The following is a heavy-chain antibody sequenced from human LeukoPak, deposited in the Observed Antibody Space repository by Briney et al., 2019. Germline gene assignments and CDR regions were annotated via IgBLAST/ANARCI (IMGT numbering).Heavy chain of an antibody. CDR1: GFTVSVNY. Sequence: GGSLRLSCAASGFTVSVNYMSWVRQAPGKGLEWVSVIYSGGGTYYADSVKGRFTMSRDSSKNTLYLQMNSLRAEDTAVYHCARAQRIMMTHAFDLWGQGTMVTVSS. V-gene: IGHV3-53*01. CDR2: IYSGGGT. J-gene: IGHJ3*01. D-gene: IGHD2-15*01. CDR3: ARAQRIMMTHAFDL.